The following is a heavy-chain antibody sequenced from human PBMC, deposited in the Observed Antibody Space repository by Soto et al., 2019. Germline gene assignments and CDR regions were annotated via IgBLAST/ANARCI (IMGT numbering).Heavy chain of an antibody. CDR3: GRSWYYYYGMDV. CDR2: IIPIFGTA. CDR1: GGTFSSYA. V-gene: IGHV1-69*01. Sequence: QVQLVQSGAEVKKPGSSVKVSCKASGGTFSSYAISWVRQAPGQGLEWMGGIIPIFGTANYAQKFQGRVTITADESTSTAYMELSSLRSEETAVYYCGRSWYYYYGMDVWGQGTTVTVSS. D-gene: IGHD6-13*01. J-gene: IGHJ6*02.